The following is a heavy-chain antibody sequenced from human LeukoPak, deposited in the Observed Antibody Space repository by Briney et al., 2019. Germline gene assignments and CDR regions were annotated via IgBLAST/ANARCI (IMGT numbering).Heavy chain of an antibody. CDR1: GGSISGGSYY. CDR3: ARGDRVASYYYYYMDV. J-gene: IGHJ6*03. Sequence: TSSETLSLTCTVSGGSISGGSYYWSWIRQPAGKGLKWIGRIYTSGSTNYNPSLKSRVTISVDTSKNQFSLKLSSVTAADTAVYYCARGDRVASYYYYYMDVWGKGTTVTVSS. CDR2: IYTSGST. V-gene: IGHV4-61*02. D-gene: IGHD5-12*01.